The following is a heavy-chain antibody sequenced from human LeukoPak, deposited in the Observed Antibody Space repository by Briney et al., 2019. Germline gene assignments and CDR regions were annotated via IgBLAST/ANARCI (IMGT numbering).Heavy chain of an antibody. V-gene: IGHV4-31*03. CDR1: GCSISSGGYY. J-gene: IGHJ4*02. D-gene: IGHD3-22*01. CDR2: SYYSGST. CDR3: ARSMVRGDSRTFDY. Sequence: PSQTLSLTCTVSGCSISSGGYYWSWIRQHPGKGREWIVYSYYSGSTYYNPSPKSRVTISVDTSKNQFSLKLSSVTAADTAVYYCARSMVRGDSRTFDYWGQGTLVTVSS.